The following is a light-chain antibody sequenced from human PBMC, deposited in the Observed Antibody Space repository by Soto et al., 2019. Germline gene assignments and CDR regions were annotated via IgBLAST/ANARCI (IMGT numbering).Light chain of an antibody. V-gene: IGLV2-14*03. J-gene: IGLJ2*01. CDR2: DVS. CDR3: NSYTSSSTLV. CDR1: SSELGGYKY. Sequence: QSVLTQPASVSGSPGQSITISCTGTSSELGGYKYVSWYQQHPGKAPKLMIYDVSNRPSGVSNRFSGSKSGNTASLTISGLQAEDEADYYCNSYTSSSTLVFGGGTQLTVL.